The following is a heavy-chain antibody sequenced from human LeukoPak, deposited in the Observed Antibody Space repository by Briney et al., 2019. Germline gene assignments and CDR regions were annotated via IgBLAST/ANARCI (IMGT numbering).Heavy chain of an antibody. Sequence: GGSLRLSCAASGFTFSSYSMNWVRQAPGKGLEWVSSISSSGSYIYYADSVKGRFTISRDNSKNTLYLQMNSLRAEDTAVYYCARPLTLGANDAFDIWGQGTLVTVSS. CDR1: GFTFSSYS. CDR3: ARPLTLGANDAFDI. J-gene: IGHJ3*02. V-gene: IGHV3-21*04. CDR2: ISSSGSYI. D-gene: IGHD1-26*01.